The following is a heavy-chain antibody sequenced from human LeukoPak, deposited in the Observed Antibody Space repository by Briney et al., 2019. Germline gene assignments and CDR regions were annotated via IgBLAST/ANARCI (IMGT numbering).Heavy chain of an antibody. V-gene: IGHV3-48*03. J-gene: IGHJ4*02. D-gene: IGHD6-13*01. Sequence: GGSLRLSCAASGYSFSTYEMNWVRQAPGKGLEWVSYISSSGSTIYYADSVKGRFTISRDNAKNSLYLQMNSLRAEDTAVYYCARVAAAGTYYLDSWGQGALVTVSS. CDR2: ISSSGSTI. CDR1: GYSFSTYE. CDR3: ARVAAAGTYYLDS.